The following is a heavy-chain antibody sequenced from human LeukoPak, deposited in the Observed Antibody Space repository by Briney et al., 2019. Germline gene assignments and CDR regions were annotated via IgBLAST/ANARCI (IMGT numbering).Heavy chain of an antibody. CDR3: ARDTNFCPGDY. CDR1: GFTFSSYW. CDR2: IKKDGSIK. Sequence: GGSPRLSRAASGFTFSSYWMTWVRQAPGKGLEWVANIKKDGSIKAYVDSVKGRFTISRDNAKNSVYLQMNSLTTEDTAIYYCARDTNFCPGDYWGQGTLVTVSS. D-gene: IGHD2/OR15-2a*01. J-gene: IGHJ4*02. V-gene: IGHV3-7*01.